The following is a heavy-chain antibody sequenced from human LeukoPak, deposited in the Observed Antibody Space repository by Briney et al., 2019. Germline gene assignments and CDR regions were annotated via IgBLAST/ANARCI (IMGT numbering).Heavy chain of an antibody. Sequence: SETLSLTCTVSGGPISSGGYYWSWIRQHPGKGLEWIGYIYYSGSTYYNPSLKSRVTISVDTSKNQFSLKLSSVTAADTAVYYCARSAEENDAFDIWGQGTMVTVSS. V-gene: IGHV4-31*03. J-gene: IGHJ3*02. CDR2: IYYSGST. CDR3: ARSAEENDAFDI. CDR1: GGPISSGGYY.